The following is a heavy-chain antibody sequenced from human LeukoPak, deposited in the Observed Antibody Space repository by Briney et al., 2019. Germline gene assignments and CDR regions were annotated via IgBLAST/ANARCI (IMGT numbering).Heavy chain of an antibody. CDR3: ARVPYSSSWYYYYYGMDV. V-gene: IGHV3-7*01. D-gene: IGHD6-13*01. CDR1: GFTFSSYW. CDR2: IKQDGSEK. J-gene: IGHJ6*02. Sequence: GGSLRLSCAASGFTFSSYWMSWVRQAPGKGLEWVANIKQDGSEKYYVDSVKGRFTISRDNAKNSLYLQMNSLGAEDTAVYYCARVPYSSSWYYYYYGMDVWGQGTTVTVSS.